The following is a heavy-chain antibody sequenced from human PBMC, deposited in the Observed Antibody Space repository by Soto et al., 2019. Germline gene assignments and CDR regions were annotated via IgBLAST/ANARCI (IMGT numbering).Heavy chain of an antibody. J-gene: IGHJ5*02. CDR1: GGSINNYY. CDR3: AREHGFSYGLNYFDP. V-gene: IGHV4-59*01. CDR2: IYDSGST. Sequence: SETLSLTCTVSGGSINNYYWSWIRQPPGKGLEWIGYIYDSGSTNYNPSLKSRVTMSVDTSKNQFFRPLSSVTAADTAVYYCAREHGFSYGLNYFDPWGQGTLVTVSS. D-gene: IGHD5-18*01.